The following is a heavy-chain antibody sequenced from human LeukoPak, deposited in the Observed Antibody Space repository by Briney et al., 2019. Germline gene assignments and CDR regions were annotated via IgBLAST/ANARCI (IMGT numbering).Heavy chain of an antibody. CDR1: GGSISSYY. Sequence: PSETLSLTCTVSGGSISSYYWSCIRQPAGKGLEWIGRIYTSGSTNYNPSLKSRVTMSVDTSKNQFSLKLSSVTAADTAVYYCATSLEWLPNLWYFDLWGRGTLVTVSS. CDR2: IYTSGST. V-gene: IGHV4-4*07. CDR3: ATSLEWLPNLWYFDL. D-gene: IGHD3-3*01. J-gene: IGHJ2*01.